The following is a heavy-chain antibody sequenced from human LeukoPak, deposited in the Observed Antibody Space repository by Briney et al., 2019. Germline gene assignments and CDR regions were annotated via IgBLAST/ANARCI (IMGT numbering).Heavy chain of an antibody. CDR2: ISGSGGST. CDR3: AKDPYYYGSGSYVAD. V-gene: IGHV3-23*01. D-gene: IGHD3-10*01. J-gene: IGHJ4*02. Sequence: PGGSLRLSCAASGFTFSSYAMNWVRQAPGKGLEWVSAISGSGGSTYYADSVKGRFTISRDNSKNTLYLQMNSLRAEDTAVYYCAKDPYYYGSGSYVADWGQGTLVTVSS. CDR1: GFTFSSYA.